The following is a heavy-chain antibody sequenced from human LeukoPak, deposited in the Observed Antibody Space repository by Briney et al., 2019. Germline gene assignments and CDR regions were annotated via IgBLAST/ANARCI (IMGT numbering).Heavy chain of an antibody. J-gene: IGHJ4*02. Sequence: ASVKVSCKASGYTFTGYYMHWVRQAPGQGLEWMGRINPNSGGTNYAQKFQGRVTMTRNTSISTAYMELSRLRSDDTAVYYCARVRWELRSFDYWGQGTLVIVSS. D-gene: IGHD1-26*01. CDR2: INPNSGGT. V-gene: IGHV1-2*06. CDR1: GYTFTGYY. CDR3: ARVRWELRSFDY.